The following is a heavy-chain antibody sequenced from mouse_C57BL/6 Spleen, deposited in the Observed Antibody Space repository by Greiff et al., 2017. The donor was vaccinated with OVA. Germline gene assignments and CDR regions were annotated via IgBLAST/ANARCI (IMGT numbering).Heavy chain of an antibody. D-gene: IGHD2-4*01. Sequence: EVKLMESGGGSVKPGGSLKLSCAASGFTFSSYAMSWVRQTPEKRLEWVATISDGGSYTYYPDNVKGRFTISRDNAKNNLYLQMSHLKSEDTAMYYCARDPPFDYEKGPWFAYWGQGTLVTVSA. CDR1: GFTFSSYA. J-gene: IGHJ3*01. CDR2: ISDGGSYT. V-gene: IGHV5-4*01. CDR3: ARDPPFDYEKGPWFAY.